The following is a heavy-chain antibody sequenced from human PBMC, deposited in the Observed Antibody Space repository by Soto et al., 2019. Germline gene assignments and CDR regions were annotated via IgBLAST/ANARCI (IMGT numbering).Heavy chain of an antibody. D-gene: IGHD2-21*02. J-gene: IGHJ3*02. CDR1: GGSISSSKW. V-gene: IGHV4-4*02. CDR3: ARLVTAIPPRDAFDI. Sequence: QVQLQESGPGLVKPSGTLSLTCAVSGGSISSSKWWSWVRQPPGKGLEWIGEIYHSGSTNYNPSLKKVVTISADKSKNQSSLKLRSVNAADTAVYYFARLVTAIPPRDAFDIWGQGTMVTVSS. CDR2: IYHSGST.